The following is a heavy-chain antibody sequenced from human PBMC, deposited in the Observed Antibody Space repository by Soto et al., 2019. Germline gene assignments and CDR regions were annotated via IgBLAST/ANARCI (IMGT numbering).Heavy chain of an antibody. J-gene: IGHJ4*02. D-gene: IGHD2-8*01. Sequence: QVQLVQSGAEVKKPESSVKVSCKASGGTFSSYAISWVRQAPGQGLEWMGGIIPIFGTANYAQKFQGRVTITADESTSTAYMELSSLRSEDTAVFYCARLSCTNGVCFRYYFDYWGQGTLVTVSS. CDR1: GGTFSSYA. CDR3: ARLSCTNGVCFRYYFDY. V-gene: IGHV1-69*01. CDR2: IIPIFGTA.